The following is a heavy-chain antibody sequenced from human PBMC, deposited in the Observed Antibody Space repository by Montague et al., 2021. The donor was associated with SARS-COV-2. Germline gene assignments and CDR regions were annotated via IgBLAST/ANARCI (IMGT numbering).Heavy chain of an antibody. CDR2: TYYRSKWYN. V-gene: IGHV6-1*01. CDR3: SRTSASSDY. CDR1: GDSVSSNLAT. D-gene: IGHD1-26*01. Sequence: CAISGDSVSSNLATWNRIRQSPSRGLEWLGRTYYRSKWYNDYAVSVKSRITINPDTSKNQISLQLNSVTPEETAVYYCSRTSASSDYWGQGTLVTVSS. J-gene: IGHJ4*02.